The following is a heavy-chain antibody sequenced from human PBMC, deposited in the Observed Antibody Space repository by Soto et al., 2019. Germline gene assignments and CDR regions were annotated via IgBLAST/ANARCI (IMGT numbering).Heavy chain of an antibody. CDR1: GYTFTSYG. CDR2: ISTYNGNT. J-gene: IGHJ4*02. D-gene: IGHD6-19*01. Sequence: QVQLVQSGAEVKKPGASVKVSCKASGYTFTSYGISWVRQAPGQGLEWMGWISTYNGNTNYAQKLQGRVTMTTDTSTSTANMELRSLISDDTAVYYCASGRPGIEVAGVDYWGQGTLVTVSS. CDR3: ASGRPGIEVAGVDY. V-gene: IGHV1-18*01.